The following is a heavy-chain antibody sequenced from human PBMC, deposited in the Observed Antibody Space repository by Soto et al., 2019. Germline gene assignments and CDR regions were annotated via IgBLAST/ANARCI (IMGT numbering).Heavy chain of an antibody. CDR3: AKPDGYSGSYYGAFDI. CDR2: IYSGGST. Sequence: ETLSLTCAVSGGSISSGGYSWSWIRQPPGKGLEWVSVIYSGGSTYYADSVKGRFTISRDNSKNTLYLQMNSLRAEDTAVYYCAKPDGYSGSYYGAFDIWGQGTMVTVSS. J-gene: IGHJ3*02. D-gene: IGHD1-26*01. CDR1: GGSISSGGYS. V-gene: IGHV3-66*04.